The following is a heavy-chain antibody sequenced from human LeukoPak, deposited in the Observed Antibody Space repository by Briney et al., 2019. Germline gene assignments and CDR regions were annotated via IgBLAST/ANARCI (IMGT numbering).Heavy chain of an antibody. V-gene: IGHV1-69*04. CDR3: ARYGYGSGSYYYFDY. J-gene: IGHJ4*02. D-gene: IGHD3-10*01. CDR1: GGTFSSYA. CDR2: IIPILGIA. Sequence: ASVKVSCKASGGTFSSYAISWVRQAPGQGLEWMGRIIPILGIANYARKFQGRVTITADKSTSTAYMELSSLRSEDTAVYYCARYGYGSGSYYYFDYWGQGTLVTVSS.